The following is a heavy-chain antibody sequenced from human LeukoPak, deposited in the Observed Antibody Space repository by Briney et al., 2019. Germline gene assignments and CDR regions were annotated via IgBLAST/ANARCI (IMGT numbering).Heavy chain of an antibody. Sequence: SETLSLTCTVSGGSISGHYWTWIRQPPGKGLEWIGSIYYSGSTYYNPSLKSRVTISVDTSKNQFSLKLSSVTAADTAVYYCARAGYYDTSLNWFDPWGQGTLVTVDS. D-gene: IGHD3-22*01. CDR1: GGSISGHY. J-gene: IGHJ5*02. CDR3: ARAGYYDTSLNWFDP. CDR2: IYYSGST. V-gene: IGHV4-59*05.